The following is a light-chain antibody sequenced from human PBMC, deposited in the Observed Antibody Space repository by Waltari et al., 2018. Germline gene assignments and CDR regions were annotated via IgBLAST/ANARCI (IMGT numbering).Light chain of an antibody. CDR2: YDS. CDR1: KIAEKN. CDR3: QVWDTSIDLSV. J-gene: IGLJ1*01. Sequence: SYVLTQAPSVSVAPGETARITCGGTKIAEKNGKGYQQKPGQAPVLVIFYDSDRPSGIPERFSGSNSGNTATLTISRAEAGDEADYYCQVWDTSIDLSVFGTGTKVTVL. V-gene: IGLV3-21*04.